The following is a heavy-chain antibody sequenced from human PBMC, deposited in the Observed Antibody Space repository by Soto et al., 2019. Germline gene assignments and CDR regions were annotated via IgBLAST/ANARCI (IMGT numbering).Heavy chain of an antibody. CDR1: GGSISSYY. D-gene: IGHD3-22*01. CDR2: IYYSGST. CDR3: ARHVTNYYDSGRNYYYYYGMDV. J-gene: IGHJ6*02. Sequence: SETLSLTCTVSGGSISSYYWGWIRQPPGKGLEWIGSIYYSGSTYYNPSLKSRVTISVDTSKNQFSLKLSSVTAADTAVYYCARHVTNYYDSGRNYYYYYGMDVWGQGTTVTVSS. V-gene: IGHV4-39*01.